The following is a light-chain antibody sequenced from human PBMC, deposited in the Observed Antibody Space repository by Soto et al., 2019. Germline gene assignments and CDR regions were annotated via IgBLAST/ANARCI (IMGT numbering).Light chain of an antibody. CDR2: DVN. J-gene: IGLJ3*02. Sequence: QSALTQPRSVSGSPGQSVTISCTGTSGAIGTYNYVSWYQQHPGKAPNLVIFDVNERPSGVPDRFSGSKSGDTASLTISGLQAEDEADYYCCSFAGTYTVFGGGTKLTVL. CDR3: CSFAGTYTV. CDR1: SGAIGTYNY. V-gene: IGLV2-11*01.